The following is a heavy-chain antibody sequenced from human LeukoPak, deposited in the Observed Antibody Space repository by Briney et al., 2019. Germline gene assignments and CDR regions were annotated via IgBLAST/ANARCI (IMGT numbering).Heavy chain of an antibody. CDR1: GFTFSSYA. Sequence: GGSLRLSCAASGFTFSSYAMSWVRQAPVKGLEWVSAISGSGGSTYYADSVKGRFTISRDNSKNTLYLQMNSLRAEDTAVYYCATKPTYCSSTSCYYYYGMDVWGQGTTVTVSS. V-gene: IGHV3-23*01. J-gene: IGHJ6*02. CDR2: ISGSGGST. D-gene: IGHD2-2*01. CDR3: ATKPTYCSSTSCYYYYGMDV.